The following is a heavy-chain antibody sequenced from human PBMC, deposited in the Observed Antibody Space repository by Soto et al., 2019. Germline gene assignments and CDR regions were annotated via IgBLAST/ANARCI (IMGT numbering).Heavy chain of an antibody. V-gene: IGHV2-5*02. J-gene: IGHJ4*02. CDR1: GFSLTTSGVG. CDR3: AHRVLRTVFGLVTTTAIYFDF. D-gene: IGHD3-3*01. Sequence: QITLNGSGPTQVKPRQTLTLTCTFSGFSLTTSGVGVGWIRQSPGKAPEWLALIYWDDDKRYSPSLKSRLTITKDTSKNPVVLTMADLDPADTATYYCAHRVLRTVFGLVTTTAIYFDFWGQGTPVAVSS. CDR2: IYWDDDK.